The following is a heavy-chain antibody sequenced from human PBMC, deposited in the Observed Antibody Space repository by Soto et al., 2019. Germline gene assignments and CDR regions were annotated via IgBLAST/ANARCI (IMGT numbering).Heavy chain of an antibody. CDR1: GFTFSSYW. J-gene: IGHJ4*02. Sequence: GGSLRLSCAASGFTFSSYWMHWVRQVSGKGLVWVSRIKSDGSSTSYADPVKGRFTISRDNAKNTLYLQMNSLRAEDTAVYYCARAIAAAGTLALNWGQGTLVTVSS. D-gene: IGHD6-13*01. CDR3: ARAIAAAGTLALN. V-gene: IGHV3-74*01. CDR2: IKSDGSST.